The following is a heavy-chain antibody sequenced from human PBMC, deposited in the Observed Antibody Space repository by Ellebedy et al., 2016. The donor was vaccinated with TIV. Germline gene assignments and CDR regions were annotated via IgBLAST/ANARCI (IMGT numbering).Heavy chain of an antibody. D-gene: IGHD1-26*01. CDR1: GFTFSSYW. Sequence: PGGSLRLSCAASGFTFSSYWMHWVRQAPGKGLVWVSLIKSDGSRTTYADSLKGRFTISRDNAKNTLYLQMNILRAEDTAVYYFASSGLSVQWADYWGPGTLVTVSS. J-gene: IGHJ4*02. CDR2: IKSDGSRT. CDR3: ASSGLSVQWADY. V-gene: IGHV3-74*01.